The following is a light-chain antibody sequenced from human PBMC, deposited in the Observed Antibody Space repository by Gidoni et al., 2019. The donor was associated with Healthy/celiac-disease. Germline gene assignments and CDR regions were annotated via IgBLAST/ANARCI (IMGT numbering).Light chain of an antibody. CDR2: GKN. V-gene: IGLV3-19*01. J-gene: IGLJ2*01. CDR1: SLRSYF. Sequence: SSDLTQAPAVSVALGQTVRITCQGHSLRSYFASWYQQKPGQAPVLVIYGKNNRPSGTPDRCSGSSSGNTASLTITGAQAEDEADYYCNSRDSSGNSVVFGGGTKLTVL. CDR3: NSRDSSGNSVV.